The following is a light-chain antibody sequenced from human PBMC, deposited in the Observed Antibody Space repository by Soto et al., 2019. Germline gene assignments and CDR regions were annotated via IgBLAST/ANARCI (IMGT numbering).Light chain of an antibody. V-gene: IGKV1-13*02. Sequence: AIRVTQSASSLSASVGDRGTITCRASQRLXNDLNWSQQKPGKAPKVLTYDASSLESGGTSSLSGSGSGTEFTRTISSRHPDDCATYYCQHYNRDSDAFGQGTKVDIK. CDR3: QHYNRDSDA. J-gene: IGKJ1*01. CDR1: QRLXND. CDR2: DAS.